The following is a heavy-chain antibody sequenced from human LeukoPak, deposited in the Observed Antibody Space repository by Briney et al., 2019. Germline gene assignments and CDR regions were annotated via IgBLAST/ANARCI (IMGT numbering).Heavy chain of an antibody. CDR2: ISSDGSNT. CDR1: GFTFSSYW. V-gene: IGHV3-74*01. D-gene: IGHD6-19*01. Sequence: GGSLRLSCAVSGFTFSSYWMDWVRQAPGKGLVWVSRISSDGSNTAYADSVKGRFTISRDNAKNTLYLQISSLRAEDTAVYYCAKRGDGGAWYDYWGQGTLVIVSS. CDR3: AKRGDGGAWYDY. J-gene: IGHJ4*02.